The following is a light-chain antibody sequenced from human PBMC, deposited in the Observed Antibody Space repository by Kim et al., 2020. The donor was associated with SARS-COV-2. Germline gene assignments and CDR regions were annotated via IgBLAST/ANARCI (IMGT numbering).Light chain of an antibody. V-gene: IGKV3-11*01. CDR2: SAS. CDR3: QQRYNRIS. CDR1: HFISSS. J-gene: IGKJ5*01. Sequence: LTMSTGGTATLSCRASHFISSSLAWYQQLPGQTPRLLIYSASNRATGIPARFSGRGSGTDFSLTISSLEPEDFAVYYCQQRYNRISFGQGTRLELN.